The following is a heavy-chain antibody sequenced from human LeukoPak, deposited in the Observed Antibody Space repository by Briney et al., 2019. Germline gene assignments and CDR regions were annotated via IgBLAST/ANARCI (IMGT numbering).Heavy chain of an antibody. D-gene: IGHD3-22*01. V-gene: IGHV7-4-1*02. J-gene: IGHJ4*02. Sequence: ASVKVSCKVSGYTFTTYSINWVRQAPGQGLEWMGWINTNTGNPTYAQGFTGRFVFSLDTSVSTAYLQISSLKAEDTAVYYCARDYDSSGYYAMYWGQGTLVTVSS. CDR2: INTNTGNP. CDR3: ARDYDSSGYYAMY. CDR1: GYTFTTYS.